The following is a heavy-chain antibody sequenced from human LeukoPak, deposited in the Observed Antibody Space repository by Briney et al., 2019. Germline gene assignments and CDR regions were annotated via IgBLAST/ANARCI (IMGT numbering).Heavy chain of an antibody. CDR3: ARHAEKQWLVRWYFDY. CDR1: GGSISSSSYY. Sequence: SETLSLTCTVSGGSISSSSYYWGWIRQPPGKGLEWIGSIYYSGSTYYNPSLKSRVTISVDTSKNQFSLKLSSVTAADTAVYCCARHAEKQWLVRWYFDYWGQGTLVTVSS. V-gene: IGHV4-39*01. J-gene: IGHJ4*02. D-gene: IGHD6-19*01. CDR2: IYYSGST.